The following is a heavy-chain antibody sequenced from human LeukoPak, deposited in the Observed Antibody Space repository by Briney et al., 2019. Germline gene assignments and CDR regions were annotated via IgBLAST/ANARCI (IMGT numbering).Heavy chain of an antibody. J-gene: IGHJ4*02. CDR2: INPSGGST. Sequence: GASVKVSCKASEYTFTSYYMHWVRQAPGQGLEWMGIINPSGGSTSYAQKFQGRVTMTRDTSTSTVYMELSSLRSEDTAVYYCARVLYDFWSGTDRYFDYWGQGTLVTVSS. D-gene: IGHD3-3*01. V-gene: IGHV1-46*03. CDR1: EYTFTSYY. CDR3: ARVLYDFWSGTDRYFDY.